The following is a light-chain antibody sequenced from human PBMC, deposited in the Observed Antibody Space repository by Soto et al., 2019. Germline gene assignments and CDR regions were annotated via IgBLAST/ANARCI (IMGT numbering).Light chain of an antibody. J-gene: IGKJ5*01. CDR2: DAS. Sequence: EIVLTQSPATLSLSPGERATLSCRASQSVSSYSAWYQQTPGPAPRLLIYDASNRATGPPASFSGSGSGTDFPPTISSLAPEDFAVYYCQQRSNWPSFGQGTRLEIK. CDR3: QQRSNWPS. V-gene: IGKV3-11*01. CDR1: QSVSSY.